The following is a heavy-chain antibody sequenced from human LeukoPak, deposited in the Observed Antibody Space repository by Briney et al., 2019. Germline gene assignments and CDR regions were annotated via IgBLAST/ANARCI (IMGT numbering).Heavy chain of an antibody. D-gene: IGHD6-6*01. V-gene: IGHV1-69*06. CDR3: ARGSWQLAEEVY. CDR1: GGTFSSYA. J-gene: IGHJ4*02. CDR2: IIPIFGTA. Sequence: ASVKVSCKASGGTFSSYAISWVRQAPGQGLEWMGGIIPIFGTANYAQKFQGRVTITADKSTTTAYMELSSLRSEDTAVFYCARGSWQLAEEVYWGQGTLVTVSS.